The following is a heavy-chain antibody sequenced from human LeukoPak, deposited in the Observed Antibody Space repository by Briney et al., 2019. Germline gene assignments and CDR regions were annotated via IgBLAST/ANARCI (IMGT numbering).Heavy chain of an antibody. D-gene: IGHD3-22*01. CDR1: GGSISSYY. V-gene: IGHV4-59*01. CDR2: IYYSGST. CDR3: ARDRGYYDSSGYYYYFDY. Sequence: PSETLSLTCTVSGGSISSYYWSWIRQPPGKGLEWIGYIYYSGSTYYNPSLKSRVTISVDTSKNQFSLKLSSVTAADTAVYYCARDRGYYDSSGYYYYFDYWGQGTLVTVSS. J-gene: IGHJ4*02.